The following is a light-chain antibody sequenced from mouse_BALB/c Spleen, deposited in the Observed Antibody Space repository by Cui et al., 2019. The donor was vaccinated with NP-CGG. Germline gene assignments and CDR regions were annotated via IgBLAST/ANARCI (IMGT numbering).Light chain of an antibody. Sequence: QAVVTQESALTTSPGETVTLPCRSSTGAVTTSNYANWVQEKPDHLFTGLIGGTNNRAPGVPARFSGSLIGDKAALTITGAQTEDEAIYFCALWYSNHFIFGSGTKVTVL. CDR2: GTN. CDR3: ALWYSNHFI. J-gene: IGLJ3*01. V-gene: IGLV1*01. CDR1: TGAVTTSNY.